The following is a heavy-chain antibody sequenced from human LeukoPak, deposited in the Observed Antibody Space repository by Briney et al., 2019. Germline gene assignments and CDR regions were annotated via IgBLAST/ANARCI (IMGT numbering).Heavy chain of an antibody. CDR1: GFTFNSYA. V-gene: IGHV3-23*05. J-gene: IGHJ4*02. CDR3: ARQLGYCSAGTCYFDS. Sequence: GGSLRLSCAVSGFTFNSYAMAWVRQAPGKGREWVSSIASGRSPSYADSLEGRLTMSTDNAKNTLYLQMDNLRAEDTAIYYCARQLGYCSAGTCYFDSWGQGTQVAVSS. CDR2: IASGRSP. D-gene: IGHD2-15*01.